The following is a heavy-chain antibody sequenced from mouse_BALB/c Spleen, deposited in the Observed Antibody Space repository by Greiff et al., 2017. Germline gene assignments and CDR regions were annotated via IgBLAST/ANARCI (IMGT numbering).Heavy chain of an antibody. CDR1: GFTFSSFG. D-gene: IGHD2-1*01. Sequence: EVKLVESGGGLVQPGGSRKLSCAASGFTFSSFGMHWVRQAPEKGLEWVAYISSGSSTIYYADTVKGRFTISRDNPKNTLFLQMTSLRSEDTAMYYCARGDGNDWYFDVWGAGTTVTVSS. CDR2: ISSGSSTI. CDR3: ARGDGNDWYFDV. J-gene: IGHJ1*01. V-gene: IGHV5-17*02.